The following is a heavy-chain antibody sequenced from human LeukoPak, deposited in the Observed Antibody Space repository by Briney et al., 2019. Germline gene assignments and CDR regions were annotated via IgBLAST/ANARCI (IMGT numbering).Heavy chain of an antibody. CDR2: ISGSSSYT. D-gene: IGHD2-15*01. CDR1: GFAFSDYY. CDR3: ARPRYCSGGSCYWFDP. V-gene: IGHV3-11*03. Sequence: PGGSLRLSCAASGFAFSDYYMSWIRQAPGKGLEWVSYISGSSSYTNYPDSMKGRFTISRGNAKNSLYLQMNSLRAEDTALYYCARPRYCSGGSCYWFDPWGQGTLVIVSS. J-gene: IGHJ5*02.